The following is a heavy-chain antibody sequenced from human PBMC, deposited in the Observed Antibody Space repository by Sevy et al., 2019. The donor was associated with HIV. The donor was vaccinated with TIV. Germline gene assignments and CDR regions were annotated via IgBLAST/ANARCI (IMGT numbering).Heavy chain of an antibody. CDR1: GYTFTGYY. CDR2: INPNSGGT. V-gene: IGHV1-2*02. Sequence: ASVKVSCKASGYTFTGYYMHWVRQAPGQGLEWMGWINPNSGGTNYAQKFQGSVTMTRDTSISTAYMELSRLRSDDTAVYYCARLDIAAAEATDYWGQGTLVTVSS. CDR3: ARLDIAAAEATDY. D-gene: IGHD6-13*01. J-gene: IGHJ4*02.